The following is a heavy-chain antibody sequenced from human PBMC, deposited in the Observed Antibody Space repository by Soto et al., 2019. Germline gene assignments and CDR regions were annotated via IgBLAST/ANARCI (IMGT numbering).Heavy chain of an antibody. J-gene: IGHJ5*02. V-gene: IGHV1-18*01. CDR1: GYTFASYG. D-gene: IGHD3-22*01. CDR3: ARDQEYYDSSGYYSHNWFDP. CDR2: ISAYNGNT. Sequence: ASVKVSCKASGYTFASYGITWVRQAPGQGLEWMGWISAYNGNTNYAQNIQGRVTMTTDTSTSTAYMELRSLRSDDTAVYYCARDQEYYDSSGYYSHNWFDPWGQGTLVTVSS.